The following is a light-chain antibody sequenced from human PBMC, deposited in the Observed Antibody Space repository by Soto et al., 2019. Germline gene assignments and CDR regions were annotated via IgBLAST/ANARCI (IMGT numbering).Light chain of an antibody. J-gene: IGKJ1*01. CDR1: QSISTS. CDR2: KAS. CDR3: QQYHGYPWT. V-gene: IGKV1-5*03. Sequence: DIQMTQSPSTLSASVGDRVTITCRASQSISTSLAWYQHKPGKAPKLLIYKASSLETGVPSRFSGSGSGTDFTLTISSLQPDDFATYYCQQYHGYPWTFGQGTKVEIK.